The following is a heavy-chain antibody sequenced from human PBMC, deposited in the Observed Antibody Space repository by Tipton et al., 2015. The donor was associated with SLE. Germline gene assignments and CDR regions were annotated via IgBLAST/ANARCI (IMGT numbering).Heavy chain of an antibody. CDR1: GGSISSYY. CDR2: IYYSGST. D-gene: IGHD6-13*01. J-gene: IGHJ4*02. V-gene: IGHV4-59*12. Sequence: LRLSCTVSGGSISSYYWSWIRQPPGKGLEWIGYIYYSGSTNYNPSLKSRVTISVDTSKNQFSLKLSSVTAADTAVYYCARLRVRAAAGDYWGQGTLVTVSS. CDR3: ARLRVRAAAGDY.